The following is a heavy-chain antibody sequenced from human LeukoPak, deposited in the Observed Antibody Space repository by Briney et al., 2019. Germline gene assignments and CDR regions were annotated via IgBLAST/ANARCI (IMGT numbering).Heavy chain of an antibody. V-gene: IGHV3-21*01. Sequence: PGGSLRLSCAASGFTFSSYSMNWVRQAPGKGLEWISSISSSSSYIYYADSVKGRFTISRDNAKNSLYLQMNSLRAEDTAVYYCASSKVAGTFDYWGREPWSPSPQ. CDR2: ISSSSSYI. J-gene: IGHJ4*02. D-gene: IGHD6-19*01. CDR3: ASSKVAGTFDY. CDR1: GFTFSSYS.